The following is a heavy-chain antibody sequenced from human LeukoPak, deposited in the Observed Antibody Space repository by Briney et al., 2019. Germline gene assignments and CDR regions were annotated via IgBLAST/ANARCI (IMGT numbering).Heavy chain of an antibody. CDR2: IKSKTDGGTT. J-gene: IGHJ4*02. Sequence: GGSLRLSCAASGFTFSNAWMSWVRQAPGKGLEWVGRIKSKTDGGTTDYAAPVKGRFTISRDDSKNTLYLQMNSLKTEDTAVYYCARDFYDSSGYYFDYWGQGALVIVSS. CDR1: GFTFSNAW. V-gene: IGHV3-15*01. CDR3: ARDFYDSSGYYFDY. D-gene: IGHD3-22*01.